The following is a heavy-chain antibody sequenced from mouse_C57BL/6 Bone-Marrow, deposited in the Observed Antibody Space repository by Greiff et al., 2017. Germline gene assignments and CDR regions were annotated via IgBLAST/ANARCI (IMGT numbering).Heavy chain of an antibody. D-gene: IGHD1-1*01. Sequence: QVQLQQSGPELVKPGASVKISCKASGYAFSSSWMNWVKQRPGKGLEWIGRIYPGDGDTNYNGKFKGKATLTADTSSSTAYMQLSSLTSEDSAVYLCARDYYGSSAWFAYWGQGTLVTVSA. J-gene: IGHJ3*01. CDR2: IYPGDGDT. CDR3: ARDYYGSSAWFAY. V-gene: IGHV1-82*01. CDR1: GYAFSSSW.